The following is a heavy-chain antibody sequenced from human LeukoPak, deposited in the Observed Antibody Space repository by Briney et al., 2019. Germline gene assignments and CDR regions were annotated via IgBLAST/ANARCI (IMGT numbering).Heavy chain of an antibody. CDR3: TREFSGGLYFDY. Sequence: GGSLRLSCAAYGFTFRSYWMHWVRQAPGKGLVWVSCINIDGSSGSYADSVEGRFTISRDNAKNTVYLQMNSLRAEDTAVYYCTREFSGGLYFDYWGQGTLVTVSS. D-gene: IGHD1-26*01. CDR2: INIDGSSG. J-gene: IGHJ4*02. V-gene: IGHV3-74*01. CDR1: GFTFRSYW.